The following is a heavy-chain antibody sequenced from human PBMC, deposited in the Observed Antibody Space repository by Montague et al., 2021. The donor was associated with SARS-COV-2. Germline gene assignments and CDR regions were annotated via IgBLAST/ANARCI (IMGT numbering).Heavy chain of an antibody. V-gene: IGHV4-39*01. D-gene: IGHD3-10*01. CDR3: ARPLVRGVPKAFDI. J-gene: IGHJ3*02. CDR1: GGSITRNYY. Sequence: SETLSLTCTVSGGSITRNYYWGWIRQPPVKGLEWVGNIYYSGTTXXNPXXXSRVTISVGASKNQFSLNLTSVTAADTAVYYCARPLVRGVPKAFDIWGQGALVIVSS. CDR2: IYYSGTT.